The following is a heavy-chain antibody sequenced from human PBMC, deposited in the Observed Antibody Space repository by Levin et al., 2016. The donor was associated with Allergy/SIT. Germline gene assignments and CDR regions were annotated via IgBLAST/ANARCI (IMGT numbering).Heavy chain of an antibody. Sequence: ASVKVSCKASGYTFTGYYMHWVRQAPGQGLEWMGWINPNSGGTNYAQKFQGRVTMTRDTSISTAYMELSRLRSDDTAVYYCARVRVLRQSYYYYGMDVWGQGTTVTVSS. CDR3: ARVRVLRQSYYYYGMDV. CDR1: GYTFTGYY. V-gene: IGHV1-2*02. J-gene: IGHJ6*02. CDR2: INPNSGGT. D-gene: IGHD4-11*01.